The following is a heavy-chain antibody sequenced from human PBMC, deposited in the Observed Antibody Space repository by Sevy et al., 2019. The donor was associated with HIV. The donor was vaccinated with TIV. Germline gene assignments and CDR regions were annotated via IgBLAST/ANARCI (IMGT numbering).Heavy chain of an antibody. Sequence: GGSLRLSCAASGFTFTEFVMSWVRQAPGKGLEWVSTINSGGGSTYYADSVKGRFTISTDNSQNTMDLQMHSLSAEETAVYYCANDVVGGYYDSSGYSDHWGQGTLVTVSS. CDR2: INSGGGST. V-gene: IGHV3-23*01. CDR3: ANDVVGGYYDSSGYSDH. J-gene: IGHJ4*02. CDR1: GFTFTEFV. D-gene: IGHD3-22*01.